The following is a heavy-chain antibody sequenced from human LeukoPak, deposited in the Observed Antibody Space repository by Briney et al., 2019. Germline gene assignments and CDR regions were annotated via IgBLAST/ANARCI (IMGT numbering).Heavy chain of an antibody. CDR3: ARIGVAARPIDY. CDR2: IKEDGSEK. V-gene: IGHV3-7*01. J-gene: IGHJ4*02. D-gene: IGHD6-6*01. CDR1: GFTFSRYW. Sequence: PGGSLRLSCAAAGFTFSRYWMSWVRQATGKGLECVAKIKEDGSEKHYVDSVKGRFTISRDNGKNSLYLQMNSLRAEDTAVYYCARIGVAARPIDYWGQGTLVTVSS.